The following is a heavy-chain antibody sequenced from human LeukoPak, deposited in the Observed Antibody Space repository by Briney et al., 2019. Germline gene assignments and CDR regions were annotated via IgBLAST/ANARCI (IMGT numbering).Heavy chain of an antibody. Sequence: GGSLRLSCAASGFTFSSYSMNWVRQAPGKGLEWVSSISSSSSYIYYADSVKGRFTISRDNAKNSLYLQMNSLRAEDTAVYYCARDPYGSGRTNWFDPWGQGTLVTVSS. V-gene: IGHV3-21*04. J-gene: IGHJ5*02. CDR3: ARDPYGSGRTNWFDP. CDR1: GFTFSSYS. CDR2: ISSSSSYI. D-gene: IGHD3-10*01.